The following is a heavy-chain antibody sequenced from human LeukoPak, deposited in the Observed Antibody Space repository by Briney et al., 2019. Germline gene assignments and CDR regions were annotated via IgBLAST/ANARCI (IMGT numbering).Heavy chain of an antibody. V-gene: IGHV3-7*01. CDR3: AKDPNWFDP. Sequence: PGGSLRLSCAASGFTLSSYWMSWVRQAPGKGLEWAANIKQDGSEKYYVDSVKGRFTISRDNAKNSLYLQMNSLRAEDTAVYYCAKDPNWFDPWGQGTLVTVSS. CDR2: IKQDGSEK. J-gene: IGHJ5*02. CDR1: GFTLSSYW.